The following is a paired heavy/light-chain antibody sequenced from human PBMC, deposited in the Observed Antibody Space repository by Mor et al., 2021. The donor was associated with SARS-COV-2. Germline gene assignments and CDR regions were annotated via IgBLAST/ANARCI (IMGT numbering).Light chain of an antibody. V-gene: IGKV2-28*01. J-gene: IGKJ1*01. CDR2: LTS. Sequence: DIVMTQSPLSLPVTPGEPASISCRSSQSLLHSNGYHYLDWYLQKPGQSPQLLIYLTSNRASGVPDRFSGSGSGTDFTLKISRVEAEDVGVYYCMQALQSPGTFGQGTKVEIK. CDR3: MQALQSPGT. CDR1: QSLLHSNGYHY.
Heavy chain of an antibody. CDR3: AKRPLWNRSTLYSSSVDV. J-gene: IGHJ6*02. V-gene: IGHV3-23*01. CDR2: LSDSGADT. D-gene: IGHD2-15*01. CDR1: GFTFSNYA. Sequence: EVQLLESGGGLVQPGGSLTLSCAASGFTFSNYAMTWYRQAPGKGLEYVASLSDSGADTYYAGSVKGRFTISRDNSKNTLYLHMGSLRAEDTATYYCAKRPLWNRSTLYSSSVDVWGQGTTVTVSS.